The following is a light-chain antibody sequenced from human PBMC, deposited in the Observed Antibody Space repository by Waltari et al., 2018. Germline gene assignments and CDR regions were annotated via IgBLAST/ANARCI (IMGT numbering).Light chain of an antibody. CDR1: CGSLSTPSS. J-gene: IGLJ3*02. Sequence: QTVVTQEPSLSVSPGGTVTLTCALRCGSLSTPSSATWYQQTPGQAPRTLVYKANARSSGVPDRFSGSILGNTAALTITGAQADDESDYYCALYMGSGIWVFGGGTRLTVL. CDR2: KAN. V-gene: IGLV8-61*01. CDR3: ALYMGSGIWV.